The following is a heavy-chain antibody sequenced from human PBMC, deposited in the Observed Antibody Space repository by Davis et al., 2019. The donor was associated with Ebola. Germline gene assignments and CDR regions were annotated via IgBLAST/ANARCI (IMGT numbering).Heavy chain of an antibody. CDR2: INQDGSQI. J-gene: IGHJ4*02. D-gene: IGHD3-10*01. V-gene: IGHV3-7*01. CDR1: GFTFSSYW. Sequence: GESLKISCAVSGFTFSSYWMSWVRQAPGKGLEWVANINQDGSQINYVDSVRGRFTISRDNAKNTLFLQMNSLRAEDTAVYYCARDGENYSDLDYWGQGTLVTVSS. CDR3: ARDGENYSDLDY.